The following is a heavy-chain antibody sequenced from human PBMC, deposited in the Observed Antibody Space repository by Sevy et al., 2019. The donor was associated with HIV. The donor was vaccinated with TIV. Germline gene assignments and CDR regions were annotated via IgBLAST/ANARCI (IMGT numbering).Heavy chain of an antibody. J-gene: IGHJ5*02. CDR2: ISSFNTNR. V-gene: IGHV1-18*01. Sequence: ASVKVSCKASGYTFASYDVTWVRQLPGQGLEWMGWISSFNTNRKSAQKFQDRLTMTTDTSTSTAYMELTNLRKDDTAVYYCARGLSLVPTKAVWFDPWGQGTLVTVSS. D-gene: IGHD3-22*01. CDR3: ARGLSLVPTKAVWFDP. CDR1: GYTFASYD.